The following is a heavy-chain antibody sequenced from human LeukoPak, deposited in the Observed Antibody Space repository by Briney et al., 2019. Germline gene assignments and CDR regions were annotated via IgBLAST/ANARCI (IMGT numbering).Heavy chain of an antibody. CDR3: AREGYGYAFDI. CDR1: GFTLSSYS. D-gene: IGHD5-18*01. J-gene: IGHJ3*02. CDR2: ISSSSSYI. Sequence: GGSLRLSCAASGFTLSSYSMNWVRQAPGKGLEWVSSISSSSSYIYYADSVKGRFTISRDNAKNSLYLQMNSLRAEDTAVYYCAREGYGYAFDIWGQGTMVTVSS. V-gene: IGHV3-21*01.